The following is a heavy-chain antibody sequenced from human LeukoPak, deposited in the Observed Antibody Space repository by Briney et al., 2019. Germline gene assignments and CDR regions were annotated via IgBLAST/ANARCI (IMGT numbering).Heavy chain of an antibody. Sequence: GGSLRLSCVVSRLTFRGYWMRWVRQAPGKGLEWVAAINKDGSEKRYVDSVEGRFTISRDNARNSVYLQMTSLGAEDTAVYYCATYTQHFGAPGGADYWGLGTLVTVSS. CDR2: INKDGSEK. CDR1: RLTFRGYW. D-gene: IGHD2-8*02. J-gene: IGHJ4*02. V-gene: IGHV3-7*03. CDR3: ATYTQHFGAPGGADY.